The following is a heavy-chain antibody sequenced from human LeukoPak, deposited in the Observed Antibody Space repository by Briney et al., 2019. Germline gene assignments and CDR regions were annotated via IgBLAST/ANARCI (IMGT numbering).Heavy chain of an antibody. Sequence: GGSLRLSCAASGVSFSNAWVSWVRQSPGKGLEWVGRIKGKSDGGTTDFAAPVKGRFTISRDDSKNTLYLQMNSLQTEDTAVYYCTRDEVESFVWRYPGPQTYYYMDVWGKGTTVTVSS. J-gene: IGHJ6*03. CDR1: GVSFSNAW. V-gene: IGHV3-15*01. CDR2: IKGKSDGGTT. D-gene: IGHD3-9*01. CDR3: TRDEVESFVWRYPGPQTYYYMDV.